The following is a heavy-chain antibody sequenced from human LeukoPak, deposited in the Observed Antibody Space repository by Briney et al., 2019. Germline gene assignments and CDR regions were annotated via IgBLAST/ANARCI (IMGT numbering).Heavy chain of an antibody. CDR1: GFTFSSYG. Sequence: PGGSLRLSCAASGFTFSSYGMRWVRQAPGKGLEWVAFIRYDGSNKYYADSVKGRFTISRDNSKNTLYLQMNSLRAEDTAVYYCAKVRARRITMIAYVYFDYWGQGTLVTVSS. D-gene: IGHD3-22*01. V-gene: IGHV3-30*02. CDR3: AKVRARRITMIAYVYFDY. CDR2: IRYDGSNK. J-gene: IGHJ4*02.